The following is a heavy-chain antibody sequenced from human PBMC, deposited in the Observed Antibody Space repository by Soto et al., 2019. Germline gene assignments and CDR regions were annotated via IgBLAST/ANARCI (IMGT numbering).Heavy chain of an antibody. J-gene: IGHJ4*02. CDR3: AKGPDGGSYYLDY. D-gene: IGHD1-26*01. Sequence: GGSLRLSCAASGFTFDDYTMHWVRQAPVKGLEWVSLISWDGGSTYYADSVKGRFTISRDNSKNSLYLQMNSLRTEDTALYYCAKGPDGGSYYLDYWGQGTLVTVSS. CDR1: GFTFDDYT. CDR2: ISWDGGST. V-gene: IGHV3-43*01.